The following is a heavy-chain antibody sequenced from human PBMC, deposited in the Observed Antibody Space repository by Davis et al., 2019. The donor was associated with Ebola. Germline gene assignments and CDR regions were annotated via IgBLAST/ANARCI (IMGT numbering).Heavy chain of an antibody. D-gene: IGHD3-3*01. J-gene: IGHJ4*02. CDR2: IYPGDSDT. CDR3: ARFLEWKADY. Sequence: GESLKISCQGSGYSFTTYWIGWVRQMPGKGLEWMGIIYPGDSDTRYSPSFQGQVTISADKSITTAYLQWSSLKASDTAMYYCARFLEWKADYWGQGTLVTVSS. V-gene: IGHV5-51*01. CDR1: GYSFTTYW.